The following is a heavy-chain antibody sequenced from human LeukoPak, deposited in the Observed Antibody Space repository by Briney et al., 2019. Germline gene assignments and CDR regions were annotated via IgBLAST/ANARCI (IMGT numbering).Heavy chain of an antibody. D-gene: IGHD1-26*01. J-gene: IGHJ4*02. CDR2: IYSGGST. Sequence: ETLSLTCTVSGGSISSYYWSWVRQAPGKGLEWVSVIYSGGSTYYADSVKGRFTISRDNSKNTLYLQMNSLRAEDTAVYYCATSSSSGTRVYWGQGTLVTVSS. V-gene: IGHV3-53*01. CDR1: GGSISSYY. CDR3: ATSSSSGTRVY.